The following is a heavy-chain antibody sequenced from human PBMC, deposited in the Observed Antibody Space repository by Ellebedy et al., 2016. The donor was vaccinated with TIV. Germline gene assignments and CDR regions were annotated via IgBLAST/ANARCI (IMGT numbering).Heavy chain of an antibody. V-gene: IGHV1-2*02. CDR1: GYSFTAYY. J-gene: IGHJ6*02. D-gene: IGHD4-17*01. Sequence: AASVKVSCKASGYSFTAYYMHWVRQAPGQGLEWMGWINPNSGGTNYAQKFQGRVTMTRDTSISTAYMELSRLRSDDTAVYYCASSLRYGDYGGDYYYYYGMDVWGQGTTVTVSS. CDR3: ASSLRYGDYGGDYYYYYGMDV. CDR2: INPNSGGT.